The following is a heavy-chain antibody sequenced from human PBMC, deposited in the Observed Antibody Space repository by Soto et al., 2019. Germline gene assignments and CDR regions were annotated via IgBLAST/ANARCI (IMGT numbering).Heavy chain of an antibody. J-gene: IGHJ5*02. CDR1: GGSISSSSYC. CDR3: ATAGATAGRGGLLAP. CDR2: IFDSGTT. Sequence: SETLSLTCTVSGGSISSSSYCWSWIRQPPGEGLEWIGHIFDSGTTYTNPSLKSQVTISVDTSKNHFSLTLNSVTAADTAVYYCATAGATAGRGGLLAPWGQGTLVTVSS. V-gene: IGHV4-30-4*01. D-gene: IGHD6-13*01.